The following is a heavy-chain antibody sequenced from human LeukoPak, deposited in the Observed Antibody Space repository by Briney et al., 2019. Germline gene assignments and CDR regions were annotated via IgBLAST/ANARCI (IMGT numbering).Heavy chain of an antibody. CDR3: ANQYRDYDILTGYYNWFDP. V-gene: IGHV3-23*01. D-gene: IGHD3-9*01. CDR2: ISGSGGST. Sequence: SGGSLRLSCAASGFTFSSYAMSWVRQAPGKGLEWVSAISGSGGSTYYADSVKGRFTISRDNSKNTLYLQMNSLRAEDTAVYYCANQYRDYDILTGYYNWFDPWGQGTLVTVSS. CDR1: GFTFSSYA. J-gene: IGHJ5*02.